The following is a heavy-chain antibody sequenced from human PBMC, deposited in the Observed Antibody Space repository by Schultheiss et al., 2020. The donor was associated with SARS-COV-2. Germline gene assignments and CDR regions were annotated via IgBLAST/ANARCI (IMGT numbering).Heavy chain of an antibody. J-gene: IGHJ3*02. D-gene: IGHD3-9*01. V-gene: IGHV4-61*08. CDR2: IYYSGST. CDR3: ARDSDDIGPRDAFDI. CDR1: GGSISSGGYY. Sequence: SETLSLTCTVSGGSISSGGYYWSWIRQHPGKGLEWIGYIYYSGSTNYNPSLKSRVTISVDTSKNQFSLKLSSVTAADTAVYYCARDSDDIGPRDAFDIWGQGTMVTVSS.